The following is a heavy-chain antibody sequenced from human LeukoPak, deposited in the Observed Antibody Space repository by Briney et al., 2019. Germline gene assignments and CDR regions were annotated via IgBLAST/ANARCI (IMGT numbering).Heavy chain of an antibody. CDR3: ATYRGYYDDNLLDY. CDR1: GYTFTGYY. Sequence: ASVKVSCKASGYTFTGYYMHWVRQGPGQGLEWMGWINPNSGGTNYAQKFQGRVTMTRDTSISTAYMELSRLRSDDTAVYYCATYRGYYDDNLLDYWGQGTLVTVSS. CDR2: INPNSGGT. D-gene: IGHD3-22*01. J-gene: IGHJ4*02. V-gene: IGHV1-2*02.